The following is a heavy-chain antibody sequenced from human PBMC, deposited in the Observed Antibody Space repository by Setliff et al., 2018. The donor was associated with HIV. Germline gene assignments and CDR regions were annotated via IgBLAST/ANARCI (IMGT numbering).Heavy chain of an antibody. CDR1: GGSITPYY. Sequence: SETLSLTCTVSGGSITPYYWSWIRQSPGKGLEWIGYIYYSGRVNYNPSLKCRLTISVDTSKKQLSLKLSSVTAADTAVYYCARDCSAGSCYSLGAFDIWDREAMVAVSS. J-gene: IGHJ3*02. D-gene: IGHD2-15*01. CDR2: IYYSGRV. CDR3: ARDCSAGSCYSLGAFDI. V-gene: IGHV4-59*01.